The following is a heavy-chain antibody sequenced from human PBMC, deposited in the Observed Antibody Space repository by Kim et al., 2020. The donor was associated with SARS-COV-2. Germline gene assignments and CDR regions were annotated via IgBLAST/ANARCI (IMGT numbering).Heavy chain of an antibody. V-gene: IGHV7-4-1*02. CDR2: INTNTGNP. Sequence: ASVKVSCKASGYTFTSYAMNWVRQAPGQGLEWMGWINTNTGNPTYAQGFTGRFVFSLDTSVSTAYLQISSLKAEDTAVYYCARDRRVSAGTTGVVYYGMDVWGQGTTVTVSS. J-gene: IGHJ6*02. D-gene: IGHD1-1*01. CDR1: GYTFTSYA. CDR3: ARDRRVSAGTTGVVYYGMDV.